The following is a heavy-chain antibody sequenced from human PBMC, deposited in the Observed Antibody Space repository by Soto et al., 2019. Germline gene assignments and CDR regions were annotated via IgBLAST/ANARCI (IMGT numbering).Heavy chain of an antibody. J-gene: IGHJ4*02. Sequence: SETLSLTCTVSGGSISSSSYYWGWIRQPPGKGLEWIGSIYYSGSTYYNPSLKSRVTISVDTSKNQFSLKLSSVTAADTAVYYCARHKSRQWLVSADYWGQVTLVTVSS. V-gene: IGHV4-39*01. CDR2: IYYSGST. CDR3: ARHKSRQWLVSADY. D-gene: IGHD6-19*01. CDR1: GGSISSSSYY.